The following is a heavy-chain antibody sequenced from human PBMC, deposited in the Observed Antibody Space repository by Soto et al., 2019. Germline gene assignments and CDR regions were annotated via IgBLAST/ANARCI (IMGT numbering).Heavy chain of an antibody. Sequence: GGSLRLSCAASGFTFGSFAMSWVRQSPGKGLEWVSAITDTGGDTYHADSVKGRFTISRDNTKNTLYLQMNSLKVEDTAVYYCATEALYCTNGVCSIYYFDYWGQGTLVTVSS. CDR2: ITDTGGDT. CDR3: ATEALYCTNGVCSIYYFDY. J-gene: IGHJ4*02. CDR1: GFTFGSFA. D-gene: IGHD2-8*01. V-gene: IGHV3-23*01.